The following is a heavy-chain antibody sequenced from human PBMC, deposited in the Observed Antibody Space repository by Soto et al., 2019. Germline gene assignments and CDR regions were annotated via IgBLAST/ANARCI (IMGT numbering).Heavy chain of an antibody. Sequence: QVPLQESGPGLVKPSETLSLTCTVSGGSMSSYYWSWIRQPPGKGLEWIGYIYYSGSTNYNPSLKXRVTISVDTSTNQFSLKLNSVTAADTAVYYCARRWGGALDYWGQGTLVTVSS. CDR1: GGSMSSYY. J-gene: IGHJ4*02. CDR2: IYYSGST. CDR3: ARRWGGALDY. D-gene: IGHD3-16*01. V-gene: IGHV4-59*08.